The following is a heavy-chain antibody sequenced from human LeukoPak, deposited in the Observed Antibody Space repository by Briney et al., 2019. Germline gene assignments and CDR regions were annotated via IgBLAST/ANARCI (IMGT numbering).Heavy chain of an antibody. Sequence: GGSLRLSCAASGFTFSTYAMHWFRQAPGKGLEYVSAISSDGGSTYYADSVKGRFTISRDNSKNTLYLQMGSPRTEDMAVYYCARIDSSGYYDYWGQGTLVTVSS. D-gene: IGHD3-22*01. CDR1: GFTFSTYA. J-gene: IGHJ4*02. CDR2: ISSDGGST. V-gene: IGHV3-64*02. CDR3: ARIDSSGYYDY.